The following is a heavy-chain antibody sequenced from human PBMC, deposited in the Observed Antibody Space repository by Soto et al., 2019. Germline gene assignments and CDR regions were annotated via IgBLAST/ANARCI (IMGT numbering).Heavy chain of an antibody. CDR3: ATHEIGHCISTSCYKGGYYYGMDV. J-gene: IGHJ6*02. CDR2: IIPIFGTA. D-gene: IGHD2-2*02. V-gene: IGHV1-69*12. Sequence: QVQLVQSGAEVKKPGSSVKVSCKASGGTFSSYAISWVRQAPGQWLEWMGGIIPIFGTADYAQKFQGRVTITADESTSTAYMELSSLRSEDTAVYYCATHEIGHCISTSCYKGGYYYGMDVWGQGTTVTVSS. CDR1: GGTFSSYA.